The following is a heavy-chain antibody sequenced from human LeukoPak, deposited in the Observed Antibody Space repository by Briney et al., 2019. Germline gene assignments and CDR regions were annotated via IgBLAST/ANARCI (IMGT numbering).Heavy chain of an antibody. V-gene: IGHV1-69*13. Sequence: SVKVSCKASGGTFISYAISWVRQAPGQGLEWMGGIIPIFGTANYAQKFQGRVTITADESTSTAYMELSSLRSEDTAVYYCAREDWNYSGFDIWGQGTMVTVSS. CDR1: GGTFISYA. J-gene: IGHJ3*02. D-gene: IGHD1-7*01. CDR2: IIPIFGTA. CDR3: AREDWNYSGFDI.